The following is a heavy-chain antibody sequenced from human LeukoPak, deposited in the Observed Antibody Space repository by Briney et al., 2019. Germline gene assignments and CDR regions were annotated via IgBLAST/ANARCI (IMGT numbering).Heavy chain of an antibody. V-gene: IGHV1-46*01. CDR1: GYTFTSYY. Sequence: GASVKVSCKASGYTFTSYYMHWVRQAPGQGLEWMGIINPSGGSTSYAQKFQGRVTMTRDMSTSTVYMELSSLSSEDTAVYYCASGKGIGLGWFDPWGQGTLVTVSS. D-gene: IGHD6-13*01. CDR2: INPSGGST. J-gene: IGHJ5*02. CDR3: ASGKGIGLGWFDP.